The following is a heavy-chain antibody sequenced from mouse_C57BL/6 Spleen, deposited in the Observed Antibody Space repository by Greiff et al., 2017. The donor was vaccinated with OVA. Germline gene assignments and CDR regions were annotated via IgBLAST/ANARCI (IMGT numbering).Heavy chain of an antibody. Sequence: QVQLKESGAELVRPGASVTLSCKASGYTFTDYEMHWVKQTPVHGLEWIGAIDPETGGTAYNQKFKGKAILTADKSSSTAYMELRSLTSEDSAVYYCTEYYGSSLYAMDYWGQGTSVTVSS. J-gene: IGHJ4*01. CDR3: TEYYGSSLYAMDY. D-gene: IGHD1-1*01. V-gene: IGHV1-15*01. CDR2: IDPETGGT. CDR1: GYTFTDYE.